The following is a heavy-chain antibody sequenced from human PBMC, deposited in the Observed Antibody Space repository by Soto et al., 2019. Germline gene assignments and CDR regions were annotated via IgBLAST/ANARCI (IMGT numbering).Heavy chain of an antibody. V-gene: IGHV1-69*02. J-gene: IGHJ5*02. D-gene: IGHD1-1*01. CDR2: IIPILGIA. CDR1: GGTFSSYT. CDR3: ARGGESVTTGPRFNWFDP. Sequence: QVQLVQSGAEVKKPGSSVKVSCKASGGTFSSYTISWVRQAPGQGLEWMGRIIPILGIANYAQKFQGRVKITADKSTSTAYMELSSLRSEDTAVYYCARGGESVTTGPRFNWFDPWGQGTLVTVSS.